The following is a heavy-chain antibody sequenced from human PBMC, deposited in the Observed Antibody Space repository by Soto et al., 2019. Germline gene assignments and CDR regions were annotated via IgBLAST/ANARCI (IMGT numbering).Heavy chain of an antibody. D-gene: IGHD3-10*01. Sequence: PGESLKISCKGSGYSFTSYWISWVRQMPGKGLEWMGRIDPSDSYTNYSPSFQGHVTISADKSISTAYLQWSSLKASDTAMYYCARRLHYGSGMDSDYYYGMDVWGQGTKVTVSS. CDR3: ARRLHYGSGMDSDYYYGMDV. V-gene: IGHV5-10-1*01. J-gene: IGHJ6*02. CDR2: IDPSDSYT. CDR1: GYSFTSYW.